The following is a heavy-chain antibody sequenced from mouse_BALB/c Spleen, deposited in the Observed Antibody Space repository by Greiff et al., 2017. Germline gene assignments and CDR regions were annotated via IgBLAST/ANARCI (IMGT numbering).Heavy chain of an antibody. V-gene: IGHV1S135*01. Sequence: VQLKESGPELGKPGASVKISCKASGYSFTGYNMYWVKQSHRKSLEWIGYIDPYNGGTSYNQKSKGKATLTVDKSSSTAYMHLNSLTSEDSAIYYCARGPLLYGSSYGAMDYWGQGTSVTVSA. CDR3: ARGPLLYGSSYGAMDY. CDR2: IDPYNGGT. J-gene: IGHJ4*01. CDR1: GYSFTGYN. D-gene: IGHD1-1*01.